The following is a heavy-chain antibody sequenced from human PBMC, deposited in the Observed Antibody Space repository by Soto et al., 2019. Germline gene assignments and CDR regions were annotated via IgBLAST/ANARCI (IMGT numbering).Heavy chain of an antibody. Sequence: SETLSLTCAGYGGSFSGYNWNWIRQPPGKGLEWIGDINHSGSTNYNPSLKSRVTISVDTSKNQFSLKLSSVTAADTAVYYCARKPYYYGSGQFDPWGQGTLVTVSS. CDR3: ARKPYYYGSGQFDP. V-gene: IGHV4-34*01. D-gene: IGHD3-10*01. CDR1: GGSFSGYN. J-gene: IGHJ5*02. CDR2: INHSGST.